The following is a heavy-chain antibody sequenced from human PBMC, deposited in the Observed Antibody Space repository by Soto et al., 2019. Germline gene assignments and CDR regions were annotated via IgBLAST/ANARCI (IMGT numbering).Heavy chain of an antibody. CDR2: IYYSGST. CDR1: GGSISSGGYY. Sequence: NPSGTLSLTCTVSGGSISSGGYYWRWIRQHPGKGLEWIGYIYYSGSTYYNQSLKSRVTISVDTSKNQFSLKLSSVTAADTAVFYGAGATRPDSTGLDYWVQGTLVTVTS. D-gene: IGHD3-22*01. J-gene: IGHJ4*02. V-gene: IGHV4-31*03. CDR3: AGATRPDSTGLDY.